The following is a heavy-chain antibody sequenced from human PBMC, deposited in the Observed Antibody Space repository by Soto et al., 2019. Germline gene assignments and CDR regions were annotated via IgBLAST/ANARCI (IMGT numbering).Heavy chain of an antibody. D-gene: IGHD3-10*01. J-gene: IGHJ4*02. V-gene: IGHV1-69*06. CDR2: IVPIFGTS. Sequence: QVQLVQSGAEVKKPGSSVKVSCKASGGTFSSHAINWVRQAPGRGLEWMGGIVPIFGTSNYAQKFQPRVTITADKSTSTAYMEISRLTFEDTALYSCARVRGDGYNSGSVYWGQGTLVTVSS. CDR1: GGTFSSHA. CDR3: ARVRGDGYNSGSVY.